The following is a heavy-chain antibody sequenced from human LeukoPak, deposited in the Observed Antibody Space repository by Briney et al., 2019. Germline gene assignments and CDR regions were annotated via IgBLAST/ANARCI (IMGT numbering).Heavy chain of an antibody. Sequence: GGSLRLSCAASGFTFSDYYMSWIRQAPGKGLEWVSYISSSGSTIYYAGSVKGRFTISRDNAKNSLYLQMNSLRAEDTAVYYCARVKQWLVRGWFDPWGQGTLVTVSS. CDR1: GFTFSDYY. J-gene: IGHJ5*02. D-gene: IGHD6-19*01. V-gene: IGHV3-11*01. CDR3: ARVKQWLVRGWFDP. CDR2: ISSSGSTI.